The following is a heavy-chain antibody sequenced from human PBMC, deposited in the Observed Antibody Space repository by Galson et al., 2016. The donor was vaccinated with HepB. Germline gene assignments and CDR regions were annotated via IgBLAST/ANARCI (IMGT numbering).Heavy chain of an antibody. Sequence: SVKVSCKASGGTFKRFAFSWVRQAPGQGLEWLGGIIPIFRAPKYAQKFQGRVTITADESTSTAYMELSSLRSEDTAVYYCARAGSAWSLVAFDIWGKGTTITVSS. J-gene: IGHJ6*04. CDR2: IIPIFRAP. CDR3: ARAGSAWSLVAFDI. D-gene: IGHD6-19*01. CDR1: GGTFKRFA. V-gene: IGHV1-69*13.